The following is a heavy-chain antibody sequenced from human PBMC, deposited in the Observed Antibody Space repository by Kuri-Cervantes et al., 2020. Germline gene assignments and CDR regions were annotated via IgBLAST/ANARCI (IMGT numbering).Heavy chain of an antibody. J-gene: IGHJ4*02. CDR1: GYTFTYRY. D-gene: IGHD3-22*01. CDR2: ITPFNGNT. Sequence: SVKVSCKASGYTFTYRYLHWVRQAPGQALEWMGWITPFNGNTNYAQKFQDRVTITRDRSMSTAYMELSSLRSEDTAMYYCARVSLEWQSSTYYLSYFDYWGQGTLVTVSS. V-gene: IGHV1-45*02. CDR3: ARVSLEWQSSTYYLSYFDY.